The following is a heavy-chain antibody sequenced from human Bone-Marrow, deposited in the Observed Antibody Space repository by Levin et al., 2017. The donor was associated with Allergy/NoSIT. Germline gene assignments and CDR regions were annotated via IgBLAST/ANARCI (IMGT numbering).Heavy chain of an antibody. J-gene: IGHJ3*02. D-gene: IGHD3-22*01. CDR2: ISGSGGST. CDR3: AKDRYYDSWRDAFDI. CDR1: GFTFTSYA. V-gene: IGHV3-23*01. Sequence: SGGSLRLSCAASGFTFTSYAMSWVRQAPGKGLEWVSAISGSGGSTYYADSVKGRFTISRDNSKNTLYLQMNSLRAEDTAVYYCAKDRYYDSWRDAFDIWGQGTMVTVSS.